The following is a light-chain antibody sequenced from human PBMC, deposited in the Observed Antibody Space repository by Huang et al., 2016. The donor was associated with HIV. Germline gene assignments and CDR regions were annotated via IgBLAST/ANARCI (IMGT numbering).Light chain of an antibody. Sequence: ETVMTQSPVTLSVSPGERATLSCRGSQSVSSNLAWYQQRHGQAPRLLIYDTSTRATGIPARFSGSGSETEFTLTISGLQSEDFAVYYCQQYSDGYTFGQGTKVDVK. CDR1: QSVSSN. CDR2: DTS. J-gene: IGKJ2*01. CDR3: QQYSDGYT. V-gene: IGKV3-15*01.